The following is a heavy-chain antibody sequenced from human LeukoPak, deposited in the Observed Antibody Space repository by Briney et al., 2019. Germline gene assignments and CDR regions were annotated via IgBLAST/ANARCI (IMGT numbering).Heavy chain of an antibody. CDR1: DGSISGYY. Sequence: SETLSLTCTVSDGSISGYYWSWIRQAPGKGLEWIGYISYSGSTNYKPSLKSRVTISVDTSRNQFSLKLSSVTAADTAIYYCARLTNWQYTQSYYGLDFWGQGTSVTVSS. J-gene: IGHJ6*02. CDR2: ISYSGST. D-gene: IGHD1-1*01. CDR3: ARLTNWQYTQSYYGLDF. V-gene: IGHV4-59*01.